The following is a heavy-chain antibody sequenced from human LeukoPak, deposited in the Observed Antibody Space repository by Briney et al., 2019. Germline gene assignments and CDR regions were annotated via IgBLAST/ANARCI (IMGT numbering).Heavy chain of an antibody. J-gene: IGHJ4*02. CDR3: AKDHYYYGSGIYFMHYFDY. V-gene: IGHV1-2*02. CDR2: INPNSGGT. D-gene: IGHD3-10*01. CDR1: GYTFTDYY. Sequence: GASVKVSCKASGYTFTDYYMHWVRQAPGQGLEWMGWINPNSGGTNYAQKFQGRVTMTRDTSISTAYMELSRLRSDDTAVYYCAKDHYYYGSGIYFMHYFDYWGQGTLVTVSS.